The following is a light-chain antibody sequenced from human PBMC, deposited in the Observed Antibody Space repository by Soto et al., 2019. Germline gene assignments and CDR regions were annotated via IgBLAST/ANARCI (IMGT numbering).Light chain of an antibody. CDR3: SSYAGSSNV. CDR2: EVN. J-gene: IGLJ1*01. CDR1: SSDVGGYNY. V-gene: IGLV2-8*01. Sequence: QPVLTQPRSVSGSPGQSVTISCTGTSSDVGGYNYVSWYQQHPGKAPKLMIYEVNKRPSGVPDRFSGSKSGNTASLTVSGLQAEDEADYYCSSYAGSSNVFGTGTKLTVL.